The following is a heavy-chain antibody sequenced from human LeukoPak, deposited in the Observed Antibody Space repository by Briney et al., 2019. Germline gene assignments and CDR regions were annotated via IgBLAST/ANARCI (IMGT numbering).Heavy chain of an antibody. Sequence: SETLSLTCSVSDGSTTGCYWSWIRQPPGKGLEWIAYVYYTGRTLYNPSLESRVTISVDTSKTQFSLTVTSVTAADTAVYYCARHMSVSYDAFDLWGRGTTVTVSS. J-gene: IGHJ3*01. CDR2: VYYTGRT. V-gene: IGHV4-59*08. CDR1: DGSTTGCY. CDR3: ARHMSVSYDAFDL. D-gene: IGHD3-10*01.